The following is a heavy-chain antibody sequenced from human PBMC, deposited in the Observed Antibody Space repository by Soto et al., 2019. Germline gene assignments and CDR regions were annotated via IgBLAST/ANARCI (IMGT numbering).Heavy chain of an antibody. Sequence: SETLSLTCSVSGDSISTVDYFWAWIRQPPGQALEYIGYIYKSTTTYYNPSFEGRVAISLDTSKSQFSLTVTSVTAADTAVYFCARGRYCLTGRCFPNWFDSWGQGTLVTVSS. V-gene: IGHV4-30-4*01. J-gene: IGHJ5*01. CDR1: GDSISTVDYF. CDR3: ARGRYCLTGRCFPNWFDS. D-gene: IGHD2-15*01. CDR2: IYKSTTT.